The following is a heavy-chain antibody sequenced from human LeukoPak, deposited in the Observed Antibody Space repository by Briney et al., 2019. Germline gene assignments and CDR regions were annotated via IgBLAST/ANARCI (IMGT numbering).Heavy chain of an antibody. D-gene: IGHD3-10*01. Sequence: GGSLRLSCAASGFTFSSYWMSWVRQAPGKGLEWVANIKQDGSEKYYVDSVKGRFTISRDNAKNSLYLQMNSLRAEDTAVYYCARDGSSGSYMGGYWGQGTLVTVSS. V-gene: IGHV3-7*04. CDR1: GFTFSSYW. J-gene: IGHJ4*02. CDR3: ARDGSSGSYMGGY. CDR2: IKQDGSEK.